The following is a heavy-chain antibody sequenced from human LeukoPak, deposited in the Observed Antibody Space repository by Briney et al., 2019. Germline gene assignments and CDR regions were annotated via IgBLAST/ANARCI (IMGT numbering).Heavy chain of an antibody. V-gene: IGHV1-69*13. CDR3: ARERDPTVLVGTKQYYYYYMDV. Sequence: GASVKVSCKASGGTFSSYAISWVRQAPGQGLEWMGGIIPIFGTANYAQKFQGRVTITADESTSTAYMELSSLRSEDTAVYYCARERDPTVLVGTKQYYYYYMDVWGKGTTVTISS. J-gene: IGHJ6*03. CDR1: GGTFSSYA. CDR2: IIPIFGTA. D-gene: IGHD4-17*01.